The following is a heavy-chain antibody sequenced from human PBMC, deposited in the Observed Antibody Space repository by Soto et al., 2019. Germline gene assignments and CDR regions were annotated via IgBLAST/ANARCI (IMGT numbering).Heavy chain of an antibody. V-gene: IGHV1-69*13. D-gene: IGHD1-1*01. Sequence: GTSVKVSCKASGGTFSSYAISWVRQAPGQGLEWMGGIIPIFGTANYAQKFQGRVTITADESTSTAYMALSSLRSEDTAVYYCAGSASASNDFDIWGQGTMVTVSS. CDR3: AGSASASNDFDI. CDR1: GGTFSSYA. CDR2: IIPIFGTA. J-gene: IGHJ3*02.